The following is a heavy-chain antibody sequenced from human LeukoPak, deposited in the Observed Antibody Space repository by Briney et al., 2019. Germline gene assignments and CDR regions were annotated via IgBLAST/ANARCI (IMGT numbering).Heavy chain of an antibody. J-gene: IGHJ4*02. CDR3: AREGGFYRPLDY. CDR1: GGSVINTNW. Sequence: SGTLSLTCGVSGGSVINTNWWTWVRPPPGKGLEWIGEFHLDGRTNYNPSLESRLTMSVDVSENQVSLKLTSVTAADTAVYYCAREGGFYRPLDYSGQGTLVTVSS. D-gene: IGHD3-3*01. CDR2: FHLDGRT. V-gene: IGHV4-4*02.